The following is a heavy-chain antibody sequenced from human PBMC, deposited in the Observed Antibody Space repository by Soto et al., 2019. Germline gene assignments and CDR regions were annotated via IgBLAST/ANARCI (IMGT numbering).Heavy chain of an antibody. Sequence: PSETLSLTCAVYGESFSGHIWTWIRQTPGKGLQWIGQINHSGSASYNPSLKSRVTISVHTSNSQFSLELSSVTAADTAVYYCARGLITGSHYSGGWYYFDSCGQGTQVPVS. CDR1: GESFSGHI. V-gene: IGHV4-34*01. CDR2: INHSGSA. CDR3: ARGLITGSHYSGGWYYFDS. J-gene: IGHJ4*02. D-gene: IGHD6-19*01.